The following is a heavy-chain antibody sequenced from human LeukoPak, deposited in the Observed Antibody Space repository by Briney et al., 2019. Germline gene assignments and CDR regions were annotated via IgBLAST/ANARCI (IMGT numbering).Heavy chain of an antibody. D-gene: IGHD2-15*01. V-gene: IGHV3-74*01. J-gene: IGHJ4*02. CDR2: INSDGSRP. CDR3: VRDGQGSTPLDY. CDR1: GNYW. Sequence: GGSLRLSCAASGNYWMHWVRQAPGKGLVWVSHINSDGSRPRYADSVNGRFTISRDNAKNTLYLQMNSLRAEDTAVYFCVRDGQGSTPLDYWGQGTLVTVSS.